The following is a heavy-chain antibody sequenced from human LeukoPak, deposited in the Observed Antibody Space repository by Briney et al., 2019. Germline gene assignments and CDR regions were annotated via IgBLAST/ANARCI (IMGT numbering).Heavy chain of an antibody. Sequence: GGSLRLSCAASGFTFDDYAMHWVRQAPGKGLEWVSGISWNSGSIGYADSVKGRFTISRDSAKNSLYLQMNSLRAEDTALYYCAKVRGVIVANEYYFDYWGQGTLVTVSS. V-gene: IGHV3-9*01. J-gene: IGHJ4*02. CDR3: AKVRGVIVANEYYFDY. CDR1: GFTFDDYA. CDR2: ISWNSGSI. D-gene: IGHD3-10*01.